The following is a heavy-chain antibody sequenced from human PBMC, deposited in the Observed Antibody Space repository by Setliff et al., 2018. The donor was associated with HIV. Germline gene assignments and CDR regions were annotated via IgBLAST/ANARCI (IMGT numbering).Heavy chain of an antibody. V-gene: IGHV4-59*01. CDR1: GGSISNYY. CDR2: IHYGGGP. J-gene: IGHJ6*03. Sequence: PSETLSLTCSISGGSISNYYWVWIRQSPGKGLEWIGHIHYGGGPYYNPSLESRVSISRDTSKNQFSLNLRDVTAGDTALYYCARAVIRREDRGMWTKLWSAPNHMDVWGKGITVTVSS. D-gene: IGHD3-10*01. CDR3: ARAVIRREDRGMWTKLWSAPNHMDV.